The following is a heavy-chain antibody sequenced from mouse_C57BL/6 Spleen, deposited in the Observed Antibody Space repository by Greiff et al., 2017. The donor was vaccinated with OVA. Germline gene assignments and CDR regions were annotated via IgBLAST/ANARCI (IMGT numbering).Heavy chain of an antibody. D-gene: IGHD2-4*01. CDR1: GFNITNTY. J-gene: IGHJ3*01. V-gene: IGHV14-3*01. Sequence: EVQLQQSVAELVRPGASVKLSCTASGFNITNTYMHWVKQRPGQGLEWIGRIFPANGSTKYDPKFKGKATITADTSSNTAYLQRSSLTSEDTAIYYCARVDYDVAWFAYWGQGTLVTVSA. CDR3: ARVDYDVAWFAY. CDR2: IFPANGST.